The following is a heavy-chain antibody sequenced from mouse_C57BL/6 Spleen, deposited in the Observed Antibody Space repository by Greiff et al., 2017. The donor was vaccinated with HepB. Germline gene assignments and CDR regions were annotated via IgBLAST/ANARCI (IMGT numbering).Heavy chain of an antibody. Sequence: EVKLVESGAELVKPGASVKLSCTASGFNIKDYYMHWVKQRTEQGLEWIGRIDPEDGETKYAPKFQGKATITADTSSNTAYLQLSSLTSEDTAGYYCARTYYYGSSFDAMDYGGQGTSVTVSS. J-gene: IGHJ4*01. CDR3: ARTYYYGSSFDAMDY. V-gene: IGHV14-2*01. D-gene: IGHD1-1*01. CDR2: IDPEDGET. CDR1: GFNIKDYY.